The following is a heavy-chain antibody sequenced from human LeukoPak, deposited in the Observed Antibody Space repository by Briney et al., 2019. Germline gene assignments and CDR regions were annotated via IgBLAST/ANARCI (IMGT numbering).Heavy chain of an antibody. CDR2: INWNGGST. Sequence: PGGSLRLSCAASGFTFDDYGMSWVRQAPGKGLEWVSGINWNGGSTGYADSVKGRFTISRDNATNSLYLQMNSLRAEDTALYYCARDRIGYCSSTSCRPFDYWGQGTLVTVSS. J-gene: IGHJ4*02. CDR1: GFTFDDYG. CDR3: ARDRIGYCSSTSCRPFDY. D-gene: IGHD2-2*01. V-gene: IGHV3-20*04.